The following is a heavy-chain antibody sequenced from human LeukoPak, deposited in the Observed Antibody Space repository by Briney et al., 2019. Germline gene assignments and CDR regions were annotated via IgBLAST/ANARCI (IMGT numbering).Heavy chain of an antibody. V-gene: IGHV3-33*01. CDR1: GFTFSSYG. J-gene: IGHJ6*02. Sequence: GGSLRLSCAASGFTFSSYGMHWVRQAPGKGLEWVAVIWYDGSNKYYADSVKGRFTISRDNSKNTLYLQRNSLRAEDTAVYYCARDLHYYDSSGYSQPPYYYYGMDVWGQGTTVTVSS. D-gene: IGHD3-22*01. CDR3: ARDLHYYDSSGYSQPPYYYYGMDV. CDR2: IWYDGSNK.